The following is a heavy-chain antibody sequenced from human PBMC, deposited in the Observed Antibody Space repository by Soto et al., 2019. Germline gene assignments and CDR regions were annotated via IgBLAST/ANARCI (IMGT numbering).Heavy chain of an antibody. CDR3: ARARTHHRATHYYYGLDV. CDR1: GFTFSSYW. CDR2: IKQDGSEK. V-gene: IGHV3-7*01. J-gene: IGHJ6*02. Sequence: GGSLRLSCAASGFTFSSYWMSWVRQAPGKGLEWVANIKQDGSEKYYVDSLKGRFTISRDNAKNSLYLLMNSLRAEDTAVYYCARARTHHRATHYYYGLDVSGQGTTVNVSS.